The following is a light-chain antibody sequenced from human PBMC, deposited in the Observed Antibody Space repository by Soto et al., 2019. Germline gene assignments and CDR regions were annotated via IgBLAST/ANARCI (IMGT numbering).Light chain of an antibody. CDR3: SSYSRYRVLV. CDR1: SSDVGGYNY. J-gene: IGLJ3*02. Sequence: QSVLTQPPSASGSPGQSVTISCTGTSSDVGGYNYVSWYQRHPGKAPKLVIYEVTKRPSGVPDRFSGSRSGNTASLTVSGLQAEDEADYYCSSYSRYRVLVLGGGTK. CDR2: EVT. V-gene: IGLV2-8*01.